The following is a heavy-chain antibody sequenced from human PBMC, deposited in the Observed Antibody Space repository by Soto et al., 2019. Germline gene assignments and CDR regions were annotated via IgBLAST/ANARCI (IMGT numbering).Heavy chain of an antibody. Sequence: GGSLRLSCAASGFIISSYSMDWVHQAPGKRPEWLSHISTDSHTIYYADSVRGRFTISRENAKNSLSLQMSSLRDEDTAVYYCARGYYDNSLDQWGQGTLVTVSS. V-gene: IGHV3-48*02. D-gene: IGHD3-9*01. CDR1: GFIISSYS. CDR2: ISTDSHTI. CDR3: ARGYYDNSLDQ. J-gene: IGHJ4*02.